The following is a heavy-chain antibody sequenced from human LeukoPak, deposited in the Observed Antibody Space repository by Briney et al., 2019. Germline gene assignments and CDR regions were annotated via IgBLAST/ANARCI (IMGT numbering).Heavy chain of an antibody. CDR3: ARRINSVGTAMDY. CDR1: GGAFSGFY. J-gene: IGHJ4*02. V-gene: IGHV4-34*01. D-gene: IGHD5-18*01. Sequence: PSETLSLTCAVYGGAFSGFYWSWIRQPPGKGLEWIGEINHSGSTNYNPSLKSRVTISVDTSKNQFSLKLSSVTAADTAVYYCARRINSVGTAMDYWGQGTLATVSS. CDR2: INHSGST.